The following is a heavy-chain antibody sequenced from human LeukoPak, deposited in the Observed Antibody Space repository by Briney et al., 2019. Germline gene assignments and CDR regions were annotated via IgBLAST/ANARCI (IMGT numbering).Heavy chain of an antibody. D-gene: IGHD6-19*01. V-gene: IGHV3-48*04. J-gene: IGHJ4*02. CDR3: ARETVAGTFDY. Sequence: PGGSLRLSCAASGFTFSSYAMSWVRQAPGKGLEWVSDISSRDGTIHFADSVKGRFTMSWDNAENSLHLQMNSLRTDDTAVYYCARETVAGTFDYWGQGTLVTVSS. CDR1: GFTFSSYA. CDR2: ISSRDGTI.